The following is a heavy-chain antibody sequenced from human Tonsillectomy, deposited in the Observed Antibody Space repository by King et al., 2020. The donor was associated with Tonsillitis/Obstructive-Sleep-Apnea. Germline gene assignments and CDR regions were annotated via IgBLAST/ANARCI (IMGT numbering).Heavy chain of an antibody. Sequence: QLVQSGAEVKKPGSSVKVSCKASGGTFSSYAISWVRQAPGQGLEWMGGIIPIFGTANYAQKFQGRVTITADESTSTAYMELSSQRSEDTAVYYCARVPPGRSARVGYYYYYYMDVWGKGTTVTVSS. CDR3: ARVPPGRSARVGYYYYYYMDV. V-gene: IGHV1-69*01. J-gene: IGHJ6*03. CDR2: IIPIFGTA. D-gene: IGHD2-15*01. CDR1: GGTFSSYA.